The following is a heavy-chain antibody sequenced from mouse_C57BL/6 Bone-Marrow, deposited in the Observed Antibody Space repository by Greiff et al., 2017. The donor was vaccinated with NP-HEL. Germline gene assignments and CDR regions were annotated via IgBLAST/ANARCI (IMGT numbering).Heavy chain of an antibody. CDR2: IDPANGNT. V-gene: IGHV14-3*01. CDR1: GFTFTNSY. D-gene: IGHD1-1*01. CDR3: AEEKLRWYFDG. Sequence: VQLQQSVAELVRPGASVKLSCTASGFTFTNSYMHWVKQRPEQGLEWIGRIDPANGNTNYDPKFQGKATITADTSSNTAYLQLSSLTSEDTAIXCCAEEKLRWYFDGWGTGTTVTVSS. J-gene: IGHJ1*03.